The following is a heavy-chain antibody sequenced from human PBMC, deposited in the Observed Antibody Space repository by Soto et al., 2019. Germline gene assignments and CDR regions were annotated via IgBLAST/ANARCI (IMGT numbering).Heavy chain of an antibody. CDR2: LKNSGST. J-gene: IGHJ4*02. CDR1: GGSISNDNYY. Sequence: QVQLQESGPGLVKPSQTLSLTCTVSGGSISNDNYYWSWIRQHPGKGLEWMGYLKNSGSTYYIPSLKSRATVSGDSSKNQFSLRLTSVSAADTAVYYCARVMANCFDFWGQGPLVIVSS. V-gene: IGHV4-31*03. CDR3: ARVMANCFDF.